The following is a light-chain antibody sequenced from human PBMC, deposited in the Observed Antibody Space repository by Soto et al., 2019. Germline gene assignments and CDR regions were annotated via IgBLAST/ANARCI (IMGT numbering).Light chain of an antibody. CDR3: QQYYTYSGT. Sequence: DIQMTQSPSTLSASVGDRVTITCRASQSISSWLAWYQQKPGKAPKLLIYKASSLQSGVPPRFSSSRSGTEFTLSISSLQPDDFATYYCQQYYTYSGTFGQGTKVEIK. V-gene: IGKV1-5*03. CDR1: QSISSW. CDR2: KAS. J-gene: IGKJ1*01.